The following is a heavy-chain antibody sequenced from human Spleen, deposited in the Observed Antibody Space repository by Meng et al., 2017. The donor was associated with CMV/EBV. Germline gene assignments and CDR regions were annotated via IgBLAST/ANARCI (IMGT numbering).Heavy chain of an antibody. Sequence: GESLKISCAASGFSFSGYAMSWVRQATGKGLKWVSGISGGSDSTYYADSVQGRFTVSRDNSMSTLYRQMNSLRVEDTAVYYCAKVAGYDFWSGHYGGYYYGMDVWGQGTTVTVSS. CDR3: AKVAGYDFWSGHYGGYYYGMDV. J-gene: IGHJ6*02. CDR2: ISGGSDST. D-gene: IGHD3-3*01. CDR1: GFSFSGYA. V-gene: IGHV3-23*01.